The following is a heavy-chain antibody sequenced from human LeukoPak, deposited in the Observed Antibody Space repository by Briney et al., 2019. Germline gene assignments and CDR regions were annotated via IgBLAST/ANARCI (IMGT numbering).Heavy chain of an antibody. CDR1: GFTFGDYE. CDR3: TRVFRRDGYNSIAY. D-gene: IGHD5-24*01. Sequence: PGGSLRLSCTASGFTFGDYEMIWVRQAPGKGLEWVGFIRRKTSGGTTEYAASVKGRFIISRDDSKSIAYLQMNSLKTEDTALYYCTRVFRRDGYNSIAYWGQGTLVTVSS. CDR2: IRRKTSGGTT. V-gene: IGHV3-49*04. J-gene: IGHJ4*02.